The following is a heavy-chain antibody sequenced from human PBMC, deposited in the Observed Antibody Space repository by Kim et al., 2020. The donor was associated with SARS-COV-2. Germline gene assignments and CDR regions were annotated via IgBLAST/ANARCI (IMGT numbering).Heavy chain of an antibody. Sequence: SETLSLTCTVSGGSLSGEINYWTWLRQHPGKGLEWIGYIYYNGRTYNNPSLKSRLTMSVDTSRNQFSLKLTSVTTADTAVYYCARAHGSGSYENWGQGTLVTVSS. CDR1: GGSLSGEINY. CDR3: ARAHGSGSYEN. D-gene: IGHD3-10*01. J-gene: IGHJ4*02. CDR2: IYYNGRT. V-gene: IGHV4-31*03.